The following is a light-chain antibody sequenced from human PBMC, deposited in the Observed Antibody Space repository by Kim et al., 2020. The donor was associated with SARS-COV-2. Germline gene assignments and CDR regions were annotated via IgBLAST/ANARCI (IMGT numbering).Light chain of an antibody. J-gene: IGKJ5*01. CDR3: QQYDTSPSIN. Sequence: EIVLTQSPGTLSLSPGERATLSCRASQSVRSSYLAWYQQKPGQPPRILIYGASNRATGIPDRFSGSGSGTDFTLTITRLEPEDFGVFYCQQYDTSPSINFGQGTRLEIK. V-gene: IGKV3-20*01. CDR1: QSVRSSY. CDR2: GAS.